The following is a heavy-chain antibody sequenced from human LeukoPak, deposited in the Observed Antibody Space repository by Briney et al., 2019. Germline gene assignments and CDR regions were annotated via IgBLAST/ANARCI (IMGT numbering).Heavy chain of an antibody. V-gene: IGHV3-23*01. J-gene: IGHJ4*02. D-gene: IGHD5-24*01. CDR2: ISGSGGST. CDR1: GFTFSSYA. CDR3: ARGGPAGVATNDY. Sequence: GGSLRPSCAASGFTFSSYAMSWVRQAPGKGLEWVSAISGSGGSTYYADSVKGRFTISRDNSKNTLYLQMNSLRADDTAVYYCARGGPAGVATNDYWGQGALVTVSS.